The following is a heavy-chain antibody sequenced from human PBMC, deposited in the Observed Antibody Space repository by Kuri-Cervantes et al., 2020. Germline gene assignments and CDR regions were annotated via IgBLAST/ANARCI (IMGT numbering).Heavy chain of an antibody. CDR1: GYTFTSYD. Sequence: ASVKVSCKASGYTFTSYDINWVRQATGQGLEWMGWMNPNSGNTGYAQKFQGRVTMTRNTSISTAYMELSSLRSEDTAVYYCTWVPCSGGRCYSDWFDPWGQGTLVTVSS. D-gene: IGHD2-15*01. CDR3: TWVPCSGGRCYSDWFDP. CDR2: MNPNSGNT. V-gene: IGHV1-8*01. J-gene: IGHJ5*02.